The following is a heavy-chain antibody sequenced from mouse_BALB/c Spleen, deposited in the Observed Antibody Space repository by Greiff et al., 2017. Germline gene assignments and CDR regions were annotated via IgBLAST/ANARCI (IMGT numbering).Heavy chain of an antibody. V-gene: IGHV3-6*02. CDR2: ISYDGSN. J-gene: IGHJ1*01. CDR1: GYSITSGYY. CDR3: ARNQDGYYWYFDV. D-gene: IGHD2-3*01. Sequence: EVQLQESGPGLVKPSQSLSLTCSVTGYSITSGYYWNWIRQFPGNKLEWMGYISYDGSNNYNPSLKNRISITRDTSKNQFFLKLNSVTTEDTATYYCARNQDGYYWYFDVWGAGTTVTVSS.